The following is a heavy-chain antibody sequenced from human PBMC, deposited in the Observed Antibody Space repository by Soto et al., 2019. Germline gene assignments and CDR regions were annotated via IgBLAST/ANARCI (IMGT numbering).Heavy chain of an antibody. D-gene: IGHD3-22*01. CDR3: ASLASEPPYYYDGSGSDY. CDR1: GFTVSSYY. V-gene: IGHV3-53*01. CDR2: IYSGGST. J-gene: IGHJ4*02. Sequence: EVQLVESGGGLIQPGGSLRLSCAASGFTVSSYYMSWVRQAPGKGLEWVSVIYSGGSTYYADSVKGRFTISRDNSKNTLYLQMNSLRAEDTAVYYCASLASEPPYYYDGSGSDYWGQGTLVTVSS.